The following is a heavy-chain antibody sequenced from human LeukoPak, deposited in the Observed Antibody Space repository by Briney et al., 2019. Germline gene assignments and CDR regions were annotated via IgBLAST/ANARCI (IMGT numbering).Heavy chain of an antibody. CDR3: VKGGFTYYDD. CDR1: GFTFDYSA. V-gene: IGHV3-23*01. J-gene: IGHJ4*02. CDR2: INTGDIT. Sequence: GGSLRLSCAASGFTFDYSAMTWVRQAPEKGLEWVSTINTGDITFYANSVRGRFTISRDNSKNALFLQMNSLRAEDTAIYYCVKGGFTYYDDWGQGTLVTVSS. D-gene: IGHD3-22*01.